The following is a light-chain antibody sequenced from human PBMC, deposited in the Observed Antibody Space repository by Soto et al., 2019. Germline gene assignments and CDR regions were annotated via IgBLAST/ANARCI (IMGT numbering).Light chain of an antibody. J-gene: IGLJ2*01. Sequence: QSALTQPRSVSGSPGQSVTISCTGTNSDVGTYNYVSWYQQHPGKAPKLIIYDVTKRPSGVPDRFSGSKSGNTASLIISGLQGADEGEYYCCCCSYAGSSSFRVLFGGGTKLTVL. CDR2: DVT. CDR1: NSDVGTYNY. V-gene: IGLV2-11*01. CDR3: CSYAGSSSFRVL.